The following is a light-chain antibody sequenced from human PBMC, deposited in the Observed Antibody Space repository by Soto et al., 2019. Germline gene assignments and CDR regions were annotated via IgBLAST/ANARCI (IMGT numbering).Light chain of an antibody. J-gene: IGLJ1*01. Sequence: QSVLTQPASVSGSPGQSITISCTGTSSDVGGYNYVSWYQQHPGKAPKLMIYDVSNRPSGVSNRFSGSKSGNTASLTISGLQAEDEADYYCSSYTSSSTLYVSRTGTKVT. CDR2: DVS. CDR3: SSYTSSSTLYV. CDR1: SSDVGGYNY. V-gene: IGLV2-14*01.